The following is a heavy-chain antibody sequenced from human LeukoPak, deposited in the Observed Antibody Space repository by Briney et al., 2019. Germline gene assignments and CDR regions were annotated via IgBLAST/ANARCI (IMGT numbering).Heavy chain of an antibody. Sequence: PGGSLRLSCAASGFSLSDAWMNWVRQAPGKGLEWVSYISSSSSTIDYADSVKGRFTISRDNAKNSLFLQMNSLRGEDTAVYFCARDRDCSGGSCYSSWFDPWGQGTLVTVSS. J-gene: IGHJ5*02. V-gene: IGHV3-48*01. D-gene: IGHD2-15*01. CDR3: ARDRDCSGGSCYSSWFDP. CDR2: ISSSSSTI. CDR1: GFSLSDAW.